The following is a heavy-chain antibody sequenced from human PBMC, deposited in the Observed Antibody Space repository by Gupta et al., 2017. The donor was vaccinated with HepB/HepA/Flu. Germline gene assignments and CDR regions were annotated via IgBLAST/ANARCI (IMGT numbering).Heavy chain of an antibody. CDR2: IYSSGST. D-gene: IGHD4-17*01. CDR1: SGSISSYW. V-gene: IGHV4-4*07. Sequence: QVPLLVSVPGQAPSSATLPLTCTDSSGSISSYWWSWIRQSAGKGLEWIGRIYSSGSTTYNPSIQSRVTMTAGTSKNQFSLKVNSVTAADTAVYYCARVRYGDWYYDLWGRGTLVTVSS. CDR3: ARVRYGDWYYDL. J-gene: IGHJ2*01.